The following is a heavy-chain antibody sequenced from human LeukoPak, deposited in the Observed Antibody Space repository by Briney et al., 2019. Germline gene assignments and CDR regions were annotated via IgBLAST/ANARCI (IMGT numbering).Heavy chain of an antibody. CDR1: GYSFTSYW. Sequence: GESLKISCKGSGYSFTSYWIGWVRQMPGKGLEWMGIIYPGDSDTRYSPSFQGQVTISADKSISTAYLQWSSLKASDTAMYYCARLGGLLGESSGPLDYWGQGTLVTVSS. V-gene: IGHV5-51*01. J-gene: IGHJ4*02. CDR2: IYPGDSDT. D-gene: IGHD3-22*01. CDR3: ARLGGLLGESSGPLDY.